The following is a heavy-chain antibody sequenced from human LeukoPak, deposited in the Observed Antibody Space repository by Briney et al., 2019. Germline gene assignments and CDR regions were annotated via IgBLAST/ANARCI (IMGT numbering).Heavy chain of an antibody. CDR2: ISSSSSTI. D-gene: IGHD3-10*01. CDR1: GFTFSSYS. J-gene: IGHJ6*02. V-gene: IGHV3-48*01. CDR3: ATNYNGSGRDV. Sequence: GGSLRLSCAASGFTFSSYSMNWVRQAPGKGLEWVSYISSSSSTIYYADSVKGRFTISRDNAKNPLYLQMNSLRAEDTAVYYCATNYNGSGRDVWGQGTTVTVSS.